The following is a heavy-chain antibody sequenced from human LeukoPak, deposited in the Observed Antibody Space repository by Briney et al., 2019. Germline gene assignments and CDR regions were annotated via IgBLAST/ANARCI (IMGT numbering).Heavy chain of an antibody. V-gene: IGHV4-59*01. CDR1: GGSISSYY. CDR3: ARVSDWELTDYYDSSGYKFPYYFDY. Sequence: PSETLSLTCTVSGGSISSYYWSWIRQPPGKGLEWIGYIYYSGSTNYNPSLKSRVTISVDTSKNQFSLKLSSVTAADTAVYYCARVSDWELTDYYDSSGYKFPYYFDYWGQGTLVTVSS. D-gene: IGHD3-22*01. CDR2: IYYSGST. J-gene: IGHJ4*02.